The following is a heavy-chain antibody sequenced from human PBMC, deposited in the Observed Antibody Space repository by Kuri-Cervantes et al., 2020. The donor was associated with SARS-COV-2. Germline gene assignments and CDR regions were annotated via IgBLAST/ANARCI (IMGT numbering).Heavy chain of an antibody. Sequence: SVKVSCKPSGGTLSSYAISWVRQAPGQGPEWMGGIIPIFGTANYAQKFQGRVTMTEDTSTDTAYMELSSLRSEDTAVYYCATAPGFVGATKGGNWFDPWGQGTLVTVSS. V-gene: IGHV1-69*06. CDR2: IIPIFGTA. CDR3: ATAPGFVGATKGGNWFDP. J-gene: IGHJ5*02. CDR1: GGTLSSYA. D-gene: IGHD1-26*01.